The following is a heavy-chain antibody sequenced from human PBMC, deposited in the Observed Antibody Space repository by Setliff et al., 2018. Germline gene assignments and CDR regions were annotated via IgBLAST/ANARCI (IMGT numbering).Heavy chain of an antibody. V-gene: IGHV4-59*02. D-gene: IGHD3-10*01. Sequence: ETLSLTCTVSGGSVRSHYWSWIRHSPGKGLEWIGFIFYSGDTKSNPSLKSRVTMSVDTSKNQFSLQLSSVTAADTAVYYCARDRTYYGSGTYTRWFDYWGQGTLVTVSS. CDR2: IFYSGDT. J-gene: IGHJ4*02. CDR3: ARDRTYYGSGTYTRWFDY. CDR1: GGSVRSHY.